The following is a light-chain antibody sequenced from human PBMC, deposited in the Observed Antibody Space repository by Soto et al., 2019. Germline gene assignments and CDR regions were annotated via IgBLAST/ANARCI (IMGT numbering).Light chain of an antibody. V-gene: IGKV3-20*01. J-gene: IGKJ4*01. CDR1: QTVSRSY. Sequence: EIVLTQSPGTLSLSPGESATLSCRASQTVSRSYFVWYQQKPGQAPRLLIYGASARAPGIPDRFSGTGSGTESTLTISRLEPEDFAVYFCQHFDSSPTFGVGTKVEIK. CDR2: GAS. CDR3: QHFDSSPT.